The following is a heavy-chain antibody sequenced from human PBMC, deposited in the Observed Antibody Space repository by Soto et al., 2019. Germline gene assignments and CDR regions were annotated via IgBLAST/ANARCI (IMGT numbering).Heavy chain of an antibody. CDR2: INAGNGNT. CDR3: ARVSGFCYWDD. D-gene: IGHD3-22*01. V-gene: IGHV1-3*01. J-gene: IGHJ4*02. CDR1: GYSFTSYA. Sequence: QVQLVQSGAEVKKPGASVKVSCKASGYSFTSYAMHWVRQAPGQRLEWMGWINAGNGNTKYSQKFQGRITITRDTSASTAYMDLSSLRSEDTAVYYCARVSGFCYWDDWGQGTLVTVSS.